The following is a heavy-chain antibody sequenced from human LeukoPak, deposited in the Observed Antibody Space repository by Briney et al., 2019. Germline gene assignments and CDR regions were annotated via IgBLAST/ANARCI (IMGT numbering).Heavy chain of an antibody. CDR2: INSKTDGGTT. CDR3: TTGVRFGY. J-gene: IGHJ4*02. V-gene: IGHV3-15*01. CDR1: GFTFSNDW. Sequence: GGSLRLSCAASGFTFSNDWMSWVRQAPGKGLEWVGRINSKTDGGTTDYAAPVKGRFTISRDESKNTLYLQLNSLNTEDTAVYYCTTGVRFGYWGQGTLVTVSS.